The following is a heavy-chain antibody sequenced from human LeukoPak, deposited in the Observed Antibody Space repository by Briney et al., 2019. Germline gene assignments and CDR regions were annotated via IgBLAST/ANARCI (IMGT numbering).Heavy chain of an antibody. J-gene: IGHJ4*02. V-gene: IGHV3-30-3*01. D-gene: IGHD4-17*01. CDR3: ARDSLYGDYFDY. CDR1: GFTFSSYA. CDR2: ISYDGSNK. Sequence: GGSLRLSCAASGFTFSSYAMHWVRQAPGKGLEGVAVISYDGSNKYYADSVKGRFTISRDNSKNTLYLQMNSLRAEDTAVYYCARDSLYGDYFDYWGQGTLVTVPS.